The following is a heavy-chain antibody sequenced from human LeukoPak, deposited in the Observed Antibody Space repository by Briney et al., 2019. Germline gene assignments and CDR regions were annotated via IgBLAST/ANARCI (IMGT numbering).Heavy chain of an antibody. CDR1: GFTFSSYA. CDR3: AKQTYSSGWHDKYFQH. J-gene: IGHJ1*01. CDR2: ISGSGGST. D-gene: IGHD6-19*01. V-gene: IGHV3-23*01. Sequence: GGSLRLSCAASGFTFSSYAMSWVRQAPGKGLEWVSAISGSGGSTYYADSVKGRFTISRDNSKNTLYLQMNSLRAEDTAVYYCAKQTYSSGWHDKYFQHWGQGTLVTVSS.